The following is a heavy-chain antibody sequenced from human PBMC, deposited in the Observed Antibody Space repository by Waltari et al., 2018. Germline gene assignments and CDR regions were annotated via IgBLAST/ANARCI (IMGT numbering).Heavy chain of an antibody. J-gene: IGHJ6*02. V-gene: IGHV1-46*01. CDR1: GYTFTSSY. CDR3: ARDMAASYYGMDV. D-gene: IGHD6-13*01. Sequence: QVQLVQSGAEVQKPGASVTVSCKASGYTFTSSYMPWVRPAPGQGLEWMGIINPSGGSTSYEQKFQGRVTMTRDTSTSTVYMELSSLRSEDTAVYYCARDMAASYYGMDVWGQGTTVTVSS. CDR2: INPSGGST.